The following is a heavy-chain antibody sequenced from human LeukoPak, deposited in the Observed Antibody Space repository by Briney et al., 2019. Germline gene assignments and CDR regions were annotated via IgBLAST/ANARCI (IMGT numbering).Heavy chain of an antibody. CDR2: ISAYNGNT. CDR3: ARDPGSSEYFDY. J-gene: IGHJ4*02. V-gene: IGHV1-18*01. Sequence: MGWISAYNGNTNYAQKLQGRVTMTTDTSTSTAYMELRSLRSDDTAVYYCARDPGSSEYFDYWGQGTLVTVSS. D-gene: IGHD6-6*01.